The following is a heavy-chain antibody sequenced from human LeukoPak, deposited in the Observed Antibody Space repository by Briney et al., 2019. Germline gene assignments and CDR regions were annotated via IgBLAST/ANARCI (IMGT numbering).Heavy chain of an antibody. J-gene: IGHJ4*02. V-gene: IGHV1-46*01. CDR1: GYTFTSYY. CDR3: ARSDILTGYKLAFDY. D-gene: IGHD3-9*01. Sequence: ASVKVSCRASGYTFTSYYMHWIRQAPGQGPEWVGIINPRGGSTDYSQKFQGRVTMTRDMSTSTVYMELSSLRSEDTAVYYCARSDILTGYKLAFDYWGRGTLVTVSS. CDR2: INPRGGST.